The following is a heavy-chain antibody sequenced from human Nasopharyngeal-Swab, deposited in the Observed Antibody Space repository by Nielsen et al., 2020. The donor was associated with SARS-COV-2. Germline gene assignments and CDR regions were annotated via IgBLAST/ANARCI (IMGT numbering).Heavy chain of an antibody. Sequence: GESLKISCAASGFTFSSSAISWVRQAPGKGLEWVSVTEIGGTTHYADSVKGRFSISRDSSTNTLYLQMNNVRAEDTAVYYCARDLGGGYCTTTSCPGSWGQGTLVTVSS. CDR3: ARDLGGGYCTTTSCPGS. CDR2: TEIGGTT. CDR1: GFTFSSSA. D-gene: IGHD2-2*01. J-gene: IGHJ1*01. V-gene: IGHV3-53*01.